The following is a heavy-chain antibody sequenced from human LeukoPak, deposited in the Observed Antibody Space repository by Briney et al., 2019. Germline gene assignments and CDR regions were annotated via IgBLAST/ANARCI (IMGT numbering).Heavy chain of an antibody. Sequence: GASVKVSCKASGGTLSSYGISWVRQAPGQGLEWMGGIIPRNGTTNSAQKLQGRLTFSADKSTSTVYMELSSLRSEDTAVYYCAYSSGSYWGQGTLVTVSS. CDR2: IIPRNGTT. CDR1: GGTLSSYG. CDR3: AYSSGSY. V-gene: IGHV1-69*06. D-gene: IGHD6-19*01. J-gene: IGHJ4*02.